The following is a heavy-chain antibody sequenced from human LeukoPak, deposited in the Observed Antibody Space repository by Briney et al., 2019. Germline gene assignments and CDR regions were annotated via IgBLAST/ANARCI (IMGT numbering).Heavy chain of an antibody. D-gene: IGHD6-19*01. CDR3: ARAYSSGWYYLDY. Sequence: PGRSLRLSCTGFGFTFRDYAVSWVRQAPGKGLEWVSYISSSSNTIYYADSVKGRFTISRDNAKNSLYLQMNSLRDEDTAVYYCARAYSSGWYYLDYWGQGTLVTVSS. J-gene: IGHJ4*02. CDR1: GFTFRDYA. CDR2: ISSSSNTI. V-gene: IGHV3-48*02.